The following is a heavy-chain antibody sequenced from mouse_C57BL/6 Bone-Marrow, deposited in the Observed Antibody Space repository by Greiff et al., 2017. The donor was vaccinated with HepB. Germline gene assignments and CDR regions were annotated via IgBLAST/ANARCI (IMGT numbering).Heavy chain of an antibody. J-gene: IGHJ1*03. CDR3: AREYGSSCYWYFDV. V-gene: IGHV1-53*01. Sequence: QVQLQQPGTELVKPGASVKLSCKASGYTFTSYWMHWVKQRPGQGLEWIGNINPSNGGTNYNEKFKSKATLTVDKSSSTAYMQLSSLTSEDSAVYYFAREYGSSCYWYFDVWGTGTTVTVSS. D-gene: IGHD1-1*01. CDR2: INPSNGGT. CDR1: GYTFTSYW.